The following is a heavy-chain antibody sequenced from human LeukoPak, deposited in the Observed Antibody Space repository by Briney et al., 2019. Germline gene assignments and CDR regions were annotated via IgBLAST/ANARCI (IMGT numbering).Heavy chain of an antibody. CDR1: GFTFSSYS. J-gene: IGHJ4*02. Sequence: GGSLRLSCAASGFTFSSYSMNWVRQAPGKGLEWVSYISSSSSTIYYADSVKGRFTISRDNSKNTLYLQMNSLRDEDTAVYYCARERYYYGSGSSFDYWGQGTLVTVSS. CDR2: ISSSSSTI. V-gene: IGHV3-48*02. CDR3: ARERYYYGSGSSFDY. D-gene: IGHD3-10*01.